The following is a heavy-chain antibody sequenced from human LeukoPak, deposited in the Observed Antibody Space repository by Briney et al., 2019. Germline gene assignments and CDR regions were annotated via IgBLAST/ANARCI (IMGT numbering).Heavy chain of an antibody. Sequence: ASVKVSCKASGYTFTSYGISWVRQAPGQGLEWMGWISAYNGNTNYAQKLQGRVTMTTDTSTSTAYMELRSLRSDDTAVYYCARDRPYDYVWGSYRYNAFDIWGQGTMVTVSS. CDR1: GYTFTSYG. CDR3: ARDRPYDYVWGSYRYNAFDI. V-gene: IGHV1-18*01. CDR2: ISAYNGNT. D-gene: IGHD3-16*02. J-gene: IGHJ3*02.